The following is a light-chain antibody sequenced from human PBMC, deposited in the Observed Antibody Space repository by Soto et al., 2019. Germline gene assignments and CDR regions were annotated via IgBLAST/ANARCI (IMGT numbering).Light chain of an antibody. V-gene: IGKV1-5*03. J-gene: IGKJ1*01. Sequence: DIQMTQSPSTLSASVGDRITITCRASQSINNWLAWYQQKPGKAPKVLLYRASTLESGVPSRFSGSGSGTEFTLTISSLQPYDFATYYCQQYDSFSPWPFGQGTKVEIK. CDR1: QSINNW. CDR2: RAS. CDR3: QQYDSFSPWP.